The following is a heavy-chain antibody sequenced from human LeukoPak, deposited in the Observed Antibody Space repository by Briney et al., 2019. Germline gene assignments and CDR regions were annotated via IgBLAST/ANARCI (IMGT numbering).Heavy chain of an antibody. D-gene: IGHD7-27*01. CDR2: INPNSGGT. V-gene: IGHV1-2*02. CDR3: ARDGNWGSLRGAFDI. Sequence: ASVKASCKASGYTFTGYYMHWVRQAPGQGLEWMGWINPNSGGTNYAQNFQGRVTMTRDTSISTAYMELSRLRSDDTAVYYCARDGNWGSLRGAFDIWGQGTMVTVSS. J-gene: IGHJ3*02. CDR1: GYTFTGYY.